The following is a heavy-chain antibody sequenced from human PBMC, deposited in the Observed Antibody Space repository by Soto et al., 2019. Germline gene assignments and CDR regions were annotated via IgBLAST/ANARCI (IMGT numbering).Heavy chain of an antibody. CDR2: FIPIFGTA. D-gene: IGHD1-26*01. Sequence: SVKVSCKASGGTFSSYAISWVRQAPGQGLEWKGGFIPIFGTANYAQKFQGRVTITAGESTSTAYMELSSLRSEDTAVYYCARDSPAYKGSWSYRAFDIWRQGTMVTASS. V-gene: IGHV1-69*13. CDR1: GGTFSSYA. J-gene: IGHJ3*02. CDR3: ARDSPAYKGSWSYRAFDI.